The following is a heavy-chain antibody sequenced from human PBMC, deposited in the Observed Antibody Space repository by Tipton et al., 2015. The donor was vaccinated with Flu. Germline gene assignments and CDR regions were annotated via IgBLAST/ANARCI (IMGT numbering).Heavy chain of an antibody. CDR2: IYTNANT. J-gene: IGHJ4*02. D-gene: IGHD5-18*01. V-gene: IGHV4-61*02. CDR3: ARAPTTAVAYV. CDR1: GGSISRGSYY. Sequence: TLSLTCTVSGGSISRGSYYYNWIRQPAGEGLEWIGRIYTNANTNYKASLKSRVSISVDTSKNQFSLKLSSVTAADTAVYYCARAPTTAVAYVWGQGTLVTVSS.